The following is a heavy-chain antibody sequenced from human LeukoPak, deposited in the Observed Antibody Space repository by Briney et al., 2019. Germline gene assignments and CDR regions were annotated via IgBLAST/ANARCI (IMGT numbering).Heavy chain of an antibody. CDR3: ARGFGGSGYLGYLDY. CDR1: GGSISSYY. V-gene: IGHV4-59*01. Sequence: SETLSLTCTVSGGSISSYYWSWIRQPPGKGLEWIGYIYYSGSTNYNPSLKSRVTISVDTSKNQFSLKLSSVTAADTAVYYCARGFGGSGYLGYLDYWGQGTPVTVSS. CDR2: IYYSGST. D-gene: IGHD3-22*01. J-gene: IGHJ4*02.